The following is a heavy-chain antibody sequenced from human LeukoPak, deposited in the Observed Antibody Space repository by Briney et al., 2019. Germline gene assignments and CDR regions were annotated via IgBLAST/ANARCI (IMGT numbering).Heavy chain of an antibody. CDR1: GFNFSSYG. Sequence: PGGSLRLSCAASGFNFSSYGMHWVRQAPGKGLEWVAVMNYDGSDIYYADSVKGRFAISRDNSKNMLYLQMNSLRVEDTAVYYCARDQSPKWGSGERYFDFWGQGTLVTVSS. V-gene: IGHV3-33*01. D-gene: IGHD7-27*01. J-gene: IGHJ4*02. CDR2: MNYDGSDI. CDR3: ARDQSPKWGSGERYFDF.